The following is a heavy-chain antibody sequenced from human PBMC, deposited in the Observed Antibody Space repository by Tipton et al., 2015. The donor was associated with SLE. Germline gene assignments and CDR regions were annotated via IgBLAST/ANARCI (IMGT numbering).Heavy chain of an antibody. D-gene: IGHD3-3*01. J-gene: IGHJ6*03. CDR1: GGSISSYY. CDR3: ARVGGSGYYDFWGGQMGYYYYIDV. V-gene: IGHV4-59*12. CDR2: IYYSGST. Sequence: TLSLTCTVSGGSISSYYWSWIRQPPGKGLEWIGYIYYSGSTNYNPSLKSRVTISVDTSKNQFSLKLSSVTAADTAVYYCARVGGSGYYDFWGGQMGYYYYIDVWGKGTTVTVSS.